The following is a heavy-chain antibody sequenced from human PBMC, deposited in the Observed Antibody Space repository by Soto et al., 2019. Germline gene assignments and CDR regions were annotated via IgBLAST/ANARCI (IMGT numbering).Heavy chain of an antibody. CDR1: GFTFSSYT. Sequence: EVQLVESGGGLVKPGGSLRLSCAASGFTFSSYTMAWVRQAPGTGLEWVSSIRRDGSEIHYAASVKGLFTISRDNAHDSLYLQMNSLRAEDTAMYYCARDPEANRGWDFDFWGQGIVVTVSS. CDR2: IRRDGSEI. V-gene: IGHV3-21*01. J-gene: IGHJ4*02. CDR3: ARDPEANRGWDFDF. D-gene: IGHD7-27*01.